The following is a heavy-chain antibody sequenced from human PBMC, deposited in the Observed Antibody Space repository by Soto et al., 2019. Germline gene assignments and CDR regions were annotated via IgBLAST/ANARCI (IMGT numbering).Heavy chain of an antibody. CDR3: ARDRLGEEYFQH. CDR1: GYTFTSYY. Sequence: ASVKVSCKASGYTFTSYYMHLVRQAPGQGLEWMGWISAYNGNTNYAQKLQGRVTMTTDTSTSTAYMELRSLRSDDTAVYYCARDRLGEEYFQHWGQGTLVTVSS. V-gene: IGHV1-18*04. J-gene: IGHJ1*01. D-gene: IGHD4-17*01. CDR2: ISAYNGNT.